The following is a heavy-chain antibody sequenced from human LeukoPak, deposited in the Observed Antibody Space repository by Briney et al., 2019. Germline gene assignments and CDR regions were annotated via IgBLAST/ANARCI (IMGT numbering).Heavy chain of an antibody. CDR1: GFTYSSYG. Sequence: PGRSLRLSCAASGFTYSSYGMHWVHQAPGKGLEWVAVISYDGSNKYYADSVKGRFTISRDNSKNTLYLQMNSLRAEDTAVYYCAKDKVTRDWYFDLWGRGTLVTVSS. J-gene: IGHJ2*01. CDR3: AKDKVTRDWYFDL. CDR2: ISYDGSNK. V-gene: IGHV3-30*18. D-gene: IGHD4-17*01.